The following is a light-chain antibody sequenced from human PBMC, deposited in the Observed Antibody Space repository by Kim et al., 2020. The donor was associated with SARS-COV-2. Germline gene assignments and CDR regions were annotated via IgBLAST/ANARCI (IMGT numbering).Light chain of an antibody. CDR3: QSYNRSNVL. Sequence: NFMLTQPLSVSESPGKTVTISCTRSSGSIDDNYVQWYQQRPGGVPTAVIYEDDQRPSGVSDRFSGSIDNSSNSASLTLSGLKTEDEADYYCQSYNRSNVLFGGGTQLTVL. V-gene: IGLV6-57*04. CDR2: EDD. J-gene: IGLJ2*01. CDR1: SGSIDDNY.